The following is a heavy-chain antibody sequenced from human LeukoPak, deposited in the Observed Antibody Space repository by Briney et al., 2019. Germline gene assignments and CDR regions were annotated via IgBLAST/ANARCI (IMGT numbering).Heavy chain of an antibody. J-gene: IGHJ3*02. Sequence: PAETLSLTCTVSGRSISGYYWSWIRQPPGKGLEWIGYIYFSGSTNYNPSLKSRVTISVDTSKNQFSLKLRSVTAADTAVYYCARPRDGYNFYAFDIWGQGTMVTVSS. CDR1: GRSISGYY. D-gene: IGHD5-24*01. CDR2: IYFSGST. V-gene: IGHV4-59*01. CDR3: ARPRDGYNFYAFDI.